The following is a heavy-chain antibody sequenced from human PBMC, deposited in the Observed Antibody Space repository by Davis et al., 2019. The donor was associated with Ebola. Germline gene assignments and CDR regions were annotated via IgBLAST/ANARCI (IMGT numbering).Heavy chain of an antibody. CDR3: ARGPSTGNSFSY. D-gene: IGHD6-13*01. V-gene: IGHV1-46*01. CDR2: INPSGGIT. Sequence: ASVKVSCQASGYTFTSYGISWVRQAPGQGLEWMGRINPSGGITSYAQKFQGRVTMTRDTSTSTVKMELSSLRAEDTAVYYCARGPSTGNSFSYWGQGTLVTVSS. J-gene: IGHJ4*02. CDR1: GYTFTSYG.